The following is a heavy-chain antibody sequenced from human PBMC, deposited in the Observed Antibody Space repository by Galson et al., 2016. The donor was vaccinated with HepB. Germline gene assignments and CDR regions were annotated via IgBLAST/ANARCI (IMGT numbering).Heavy chain of an antibody. CDR1: GFTFNTYA. J-gene: IGHJ3*01. Sequence: SLRLSCAASGFTFNTYAMTWVRQAPGKGLEWVSSISSSDGRTWYADSVRVRFTISTDNSKTTLYVQMNSLRVDDSAIYYCAKSQFALPDSGWFNAFDLWGQGTMVTVSS. CDR3: AKSQFALPDSGWFNAFDL. CDR2: ISSSDGRT. V-gene: IGHV3-23*01. D-gene: IGHD6-19*01.